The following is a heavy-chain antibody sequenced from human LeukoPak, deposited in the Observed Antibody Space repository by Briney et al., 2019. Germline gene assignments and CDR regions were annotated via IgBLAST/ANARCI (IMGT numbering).Heavy chain of an antibody. V-gene: IGHV1-69*04. J-gene: IGHJ4*02. CDR1: GGTFSSYA. CDR2: IIPILGIA. CDR3: ARAPRRYYDSSGYSPFDY. Sequence: GSSVKVSCKASGGTFSSYAISWVRQAPGQGLEWMGRIIPILGIANYAQKFQGRVTITADKSTSTAYMELSSLRSEDTAVYYCARAPRRYYDSSGYSPFDYWGQGTLVTVSS. D-gene: IGHD3-22*01.